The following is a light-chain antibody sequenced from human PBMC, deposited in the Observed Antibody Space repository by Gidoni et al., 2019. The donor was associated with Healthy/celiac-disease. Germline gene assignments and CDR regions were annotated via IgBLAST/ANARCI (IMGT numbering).Light chain of an antibody. CDR2: GAS. Sequence: EIVMTQSPATLSVSPGERATLSCRASQSVSSNLAWYQQKPGQAPRLLIYGASTRATGSPARFSGSGSGTEFTLTISSLQSEDFAGYYCQQYNNWTPLTFGGGTKVEIK. V-gene: IGKV3-15*01. J-gene: IGKJ4*01. CDR1: QSVSSN. CDR3: QQYNNWTPLT.